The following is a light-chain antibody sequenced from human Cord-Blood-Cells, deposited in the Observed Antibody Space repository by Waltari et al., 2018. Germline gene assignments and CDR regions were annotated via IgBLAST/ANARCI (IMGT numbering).Light chain of an antibody. CDR3: SSYTSSSTLV. J-gene: IGLJ2*01. Sequence: QSALTQPASVSGSPGQSITISCPGTRSDVGGYNYVSWYQQLPGKPPKLMIYDVSNRPSGVSNRFSGSKSGNTASLTISGLQAEDEADYYCSSYTSSSTLVFGGGTKLTVL. V-gene: IGLV2-14*01. CDR2: DVS. CDR1: RSDVGGYNY.